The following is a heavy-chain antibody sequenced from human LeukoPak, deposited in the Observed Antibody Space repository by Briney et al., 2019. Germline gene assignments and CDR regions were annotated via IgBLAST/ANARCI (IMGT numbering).Heavy chain of an antibody. V-gene: IGHV4-30-4*01. Sequence: SETLSLTCTVSGGSISSGDYYWSWIRQPPGKGQEWIGYIYYSGSTYYNPSLKSRVTISVDTSKNQFSLKLSSVTAADTAVYYCASDSSGYSFDYWGQGTLVTVSS. J-gene: IGHJ4*02. CDR3: ASDSSGYSFDY. CDR2: IYYSGST. CDR1: GGSISSGDYY. D-gene: IGHD3-22*01.